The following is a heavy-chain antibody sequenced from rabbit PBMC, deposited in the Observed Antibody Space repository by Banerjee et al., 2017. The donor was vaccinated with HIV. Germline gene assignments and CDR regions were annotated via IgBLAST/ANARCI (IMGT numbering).Heavy chain of an antibody. V-gene: IGHV1S43*01. CDR1: GFDFSSGCY. J-gene: IGHJ4*01. Sequence: QEQLEESGGDLVKPEGSLTLTCKASGFDFSSGCYMCWVRQAPGKGLEWIGCIYTGSGATYYASWVNGRFTISGSTSLNTVDLKMTSLTAADTASYFCARGPAYAGVTGWNFGLWGPGTLVT. D-gene: IGHD4-2*01. CDR3: ARGPAYAGVTGWNFGL. CDR2: IYTGSGAT.